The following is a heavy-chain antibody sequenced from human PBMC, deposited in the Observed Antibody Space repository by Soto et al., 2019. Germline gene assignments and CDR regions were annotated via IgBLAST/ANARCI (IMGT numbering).Heavy chain of an antibody. D-gene: IGHD2-21*01. CDR3: ARASKDPLIPGYYYYYYMDV. CDR1: GGSISSGGYY. V-gene: IGHV4-31*03. Sequence: SETLSLTCTVSGGSISSGGYYWSWIRQHPGKGLEWIGYIYYSGSTYYNPSLKSRVTISVDTSKNQFSLKLSSVTAADTAVYYCARASKDPLIPGYYYYYYMDVWGKGTTVTVSS. CDR2: IYYSGST. J-gene: IGHJ6*03.